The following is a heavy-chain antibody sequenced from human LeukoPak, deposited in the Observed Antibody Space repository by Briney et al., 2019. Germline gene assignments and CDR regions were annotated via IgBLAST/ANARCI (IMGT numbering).Heavy chain of an antibody. J-gene: IGHJ3*02. CDR1: GGSFSGYY. V-gene: IGHV4-34*01. D-gene: IGHD6-6*01. CDR2: INHSGST. CDR3: ARGRSSAYAFDI. Sequence: SETLSLTCAVYGGSFSGYYWSWIRQPPGKGLEWIGEINHSGSTNYNPSLKSRVTISVDTSKNQFSLKLSSVTAADTAVYYCARGRSSAYAFDIWGQGTMVTVPS.